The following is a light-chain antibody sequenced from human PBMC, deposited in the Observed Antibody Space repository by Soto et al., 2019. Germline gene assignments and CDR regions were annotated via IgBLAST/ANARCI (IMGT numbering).Light chain of an antibody. V-gene: IGLV2-14*01. CDR3: SSYASSSTRV. CDR1: SSDVGGYNY. J-gene: IGLJ3*02. CDR2: EVS. Sequence: QSVLTQPASVSGYPGQSITISCTGTSSDVGGYNYASWYQQHPGKAPKLMIYEVSNRPSGVSNRFSGSKSGNTASLTISGLQAEDGADYYCSSYASSSTRVFGGGTKLTVL.